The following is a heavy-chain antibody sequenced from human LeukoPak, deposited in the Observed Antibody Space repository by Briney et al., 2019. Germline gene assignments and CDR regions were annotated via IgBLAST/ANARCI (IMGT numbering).Heavy chain of an antibody. J-gene: IGHJ6*04. CDR2: VSKSSDYI. CDR1: GFTFNSYT. D-gene: IGHD3-10*01. CDR3: AKDVRYGSGFVYYGMDV. Sequence: GGSLRLSCAASGFTFNSYTMNWVRQAPGKGLEWVSCVSKSSDYIYYADSVRGRFTISRDNAKNLVYLEMNSLRAEDTAVYYCAKDVRYGSGFVYYGMDVWGKGTTVTVSS. V-gene: IGHV3-21*01.